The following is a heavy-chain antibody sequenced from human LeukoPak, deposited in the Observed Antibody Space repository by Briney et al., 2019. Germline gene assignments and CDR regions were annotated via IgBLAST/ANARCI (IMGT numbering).Heavy chain of an antibody. J-gene: IGHJ4*02. D-gene: IGHD3-22*01. Sequence: SETLSLTCTVSGGSISSYYWSWLRQPPGKGLEWLGYIYYSGSTNYNPSLKSRVTISVDTSKNQFSLKLSSVTAADTAVYYCARSGSSGYYLYFDYWGQGTLVTVSS. V-gene: IGHV4-59*01. CDR2: IYYSGST. CDR1: GGSISSYY. CDR3: ARSGSSGYYLYFDY.